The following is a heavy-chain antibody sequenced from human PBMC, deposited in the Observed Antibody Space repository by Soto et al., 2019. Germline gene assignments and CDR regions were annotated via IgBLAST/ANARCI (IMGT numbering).Heavy chain of an antibody. CDR2: ISGSGGST. CDR1: GFTFSSYA. D-gene: IGHD2-2*01. CDR3: AKRAVPNDY. V-gene: IGHV3-23*01. J-gene: IGHJ4*02. Sequence: ETLSLSCAASGFTFSSYAMSWVRQAPGKGLEWVSAISGSGGSTYYADSVKGRFTTSRDNSKNTLYLQMNSLRAEDTAVYYCAKRAVPNDYWGQGTLVTVPQ.